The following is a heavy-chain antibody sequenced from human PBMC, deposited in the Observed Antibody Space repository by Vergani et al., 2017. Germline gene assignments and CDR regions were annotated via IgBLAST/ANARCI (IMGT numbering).Heavy chain of an antibody. CDR1: GGSISSGDYY. V-gene: IGHV4-30-4*08. CDR2: IYYSGRT. D-gene: IGHD3-3*01. CDR3: ARSAYDFWSGYPYYYYMDV. Sequence: QVQLQESGPGLVKPSQTLSLTCTVSGGSISSGDYYWSWIRQPPGKGLEWIGYIYYSGRTYYNPSLKSRVTISVDTSKNQFSLKLSSVTAADTSVYYCARSAYDFWSGYPYYYYMDVWGKGTTVTVSS. J-gene: IGHJ6*03.